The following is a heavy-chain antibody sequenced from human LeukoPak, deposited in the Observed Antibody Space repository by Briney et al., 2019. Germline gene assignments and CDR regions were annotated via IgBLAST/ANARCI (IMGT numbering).Heavy chain of an antibody. J-gene: IGHJ6*04. CDR3: AGGIAMVRGGDV. CDR1: GLTFSTYW. D-gene: IGHD3-10*01. V-gene: IGHV3-7*01. Sequence: GGSLRLSCAASGLTFSTYWMTWVRQAPGKGQEWVANIKQDGSEKNYVDSVKGRFTISRDNAKNSLYLQMNSLRVEDTAVYYCAGGIAMVRGGDVWGKGTTVTVSS. CDR2: IKQDGSEK.